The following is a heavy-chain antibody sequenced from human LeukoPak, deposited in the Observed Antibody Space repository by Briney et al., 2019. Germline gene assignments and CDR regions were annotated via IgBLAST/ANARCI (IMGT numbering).Heavy chain of an antibody. J-gene: IGHJ6*02. CDR2: INPNSGGT. V-gene: IGHV1-2*02. CDR1: GYTFTGYY. CDR3: ARELTYYYGSGSYYKSPDYYYGMDV. Sequence: ASVKVSCKASGYTFTGYYMHWVRQAPGQGLEWMGWINPNSGGTNYAQKFQGRATMTRDTSISTAYMELSRLRSDDTAVYYCARELTYYYGSGSYYKSPDYYYGMDVWGQGTTVTVSS. D-gene: IGHD3-10*01.